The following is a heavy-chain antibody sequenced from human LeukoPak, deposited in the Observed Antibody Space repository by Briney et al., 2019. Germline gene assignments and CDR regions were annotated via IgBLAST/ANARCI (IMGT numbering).Heavy chain of an antibody. V-gene: IGHV3-21*01. CDR1: GFTFSSYS. J-gene: IGHJ4*02. D-gene: IGHD2-15*01. CDR2: INSSSSYI. Sequence: GGSLRLSCAASGFTFSSYSMNWVRQAPGKGLEWVSSINSSSSYIYYADSVKGRFTISRDNAKNSLYQQMNSLRAEDTAVYYCAREYCSGGSCSDYWGQGTLVTVSS. CDR3: AREYCSGGSCSDY.